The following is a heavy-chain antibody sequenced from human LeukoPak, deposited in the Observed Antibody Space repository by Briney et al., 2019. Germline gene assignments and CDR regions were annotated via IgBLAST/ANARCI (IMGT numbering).Heavy chain of an antibody. Sequence: GGSLRLSCAASGFTFSSYWMSWVRQAPGKGLEWVSSISSSSSYIYYADSVKGRFTISRDNAKNSLYLQMNSLRAEDTAVYYCARDLGYCSSTSCYDYYGMDVWGQGTTVTVSS. J-gene: IGHJ6*02. CDR2: ISSSSSYI. CDR3: ARDLGYCSSTSCYDYYGMDV. CDR1: GFTFSSYW. D-gene: IGHD2-2*01. V-gene: IGHV3-21*01.